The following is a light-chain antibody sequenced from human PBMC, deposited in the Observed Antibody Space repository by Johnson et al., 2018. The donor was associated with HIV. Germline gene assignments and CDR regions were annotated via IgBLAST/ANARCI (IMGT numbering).Light chain of an antibody. J-gene: IGLJ1*01. Sequence: QAVLTQPPSVSAAPGQTVTISCSGSSSNVGSSFVSWYRQVPGTAPKLLIYDNNKRPSGIPGRFSGSKSGTSATLGITGLQTGDEADYYCGTWDSSLRAGGGFGTVTKVTVL. CDR2: DNN. V-gene: IGLV1-51*01. CDR1: SSNVGSSF. CDR3: GTWDSSLRAGGG.